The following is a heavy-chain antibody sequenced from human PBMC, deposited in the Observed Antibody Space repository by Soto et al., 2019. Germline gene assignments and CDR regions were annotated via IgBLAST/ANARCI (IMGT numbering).Heavy chain of an antibody. V-gene: IGHV4-59*01. Sequence: QVQLQESGPGLVKPSETLSLTCTVSGGSISSYYWSWIRQPPGKGLEWIGYVYSSGRTNYNPSLKSRATISLATSKNQFSLRLSSVTAADTAVYYCARAKSYDFWSSYPRPYFGFYYMDVWGKGTTVTVSS. D-gene: IGHD3-3*01. CDR3: ARAKSYDFWSSYPRPYFGFYYMDV. CDR1: GGSISSYY. CDR2: VYSSGRT. J-gene: IGHJ6*03.